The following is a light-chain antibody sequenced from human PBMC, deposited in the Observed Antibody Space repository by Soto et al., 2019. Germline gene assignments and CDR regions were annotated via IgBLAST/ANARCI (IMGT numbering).Light chain of an antibody. CDR2: SNT. V-gene: IGLV1-44*01. CDR1: SSNIGSNT. CDR3: AAWDDSLNALV. Sequence: QSVLTQPPSASGTPGQRVTVSCSGSSSNIGSNTVSWYQQLPGTAPKLLIYSNTQRPSGVPDRCSGSKSDTSASLAISGLQSEYEADYYCAAWDDSLNALVFGTGTKLTVL. J-gene: IGLJ1*01.